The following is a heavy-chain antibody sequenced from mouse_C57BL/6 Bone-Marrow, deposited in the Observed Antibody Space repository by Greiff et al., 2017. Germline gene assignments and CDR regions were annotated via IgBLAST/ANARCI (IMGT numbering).Heavy chain of an antibody. D-gene: IGHD2-12*01. CDR3: ARETDDVYFDY. CDR1: GYTFTSYW. V-gene: IGHV1-50*01. Sequence: QVQLQQPGAELVKPGASVKLSCKASGYTFTSYWMQWVKQRPGQGLEWIGEIDPSDSYTNYNPKFKGKATLTVDTSSSTAYMQLSSLTSEDSAVYYGARETDDVYFDYWGQGTTLTVSS. CDR2: IDPSDSYT. J-gene: IGHJ2*01.